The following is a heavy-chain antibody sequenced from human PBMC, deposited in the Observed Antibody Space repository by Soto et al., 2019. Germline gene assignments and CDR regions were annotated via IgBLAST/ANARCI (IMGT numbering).Heavy chain of an antibody. V-gene: IGHV2-5*02. J-gene: IGHJ4*02. CDR1: GFSLSTSGVG. CDR2: IYWDDDK. D-gene: IGHD4-17*01. Sequence: QITLKESGPPLVKPTQTLTLTCTFSGFSLSTSGVGVGWFRQPPGKALEWLALIYWDDDKRYSPSLKSRPTITKDTSKNQVVLTMTNMDPVDTATYYCAHTLTVNNFDYWGQGTLVTVSS. CDR3: AHTLTVNNFDY.